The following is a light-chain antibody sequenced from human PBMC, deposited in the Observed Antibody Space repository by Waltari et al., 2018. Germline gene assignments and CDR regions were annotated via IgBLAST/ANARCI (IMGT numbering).Light chain of an antibody. CDR3: CSYAGSAIWV. CDR1: SSDVGSYNL. V-gene: IGLV2-23*01. Sequence: QSALTQPASVSGSPGQSITHSCTGTSSDVGSYNLVSWYQQHPGKAPKLMIYEDNKRPSGVSNRFSGSKSGNTASLTISGLQAEDEADYYCCSYAGSAIWVFGGGTKLTVL. J-gene: IGLJ3*02. CDR2: EDN.